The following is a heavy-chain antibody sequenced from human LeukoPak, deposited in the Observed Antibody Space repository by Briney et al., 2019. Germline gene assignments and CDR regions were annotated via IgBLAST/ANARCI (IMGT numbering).Heavy chain of an antibody. CDR3: ARHVYGKGMYV. CDR1: GDSLSGYY. D-gene: IGHD4-17*01. Sequence: SETLSLTCTVSGDSLSGYYWGWIRKPPGKGLECLGYIYSSGGTAYNPSLKSRLTISIDTSKNQFSLTLTSVTAADTAIYYCARHVYGKGMYVWGKGTTVIVSS. V-gene: IGHV4-59*08. CDR2: IYSSGGT. J-gene: IGHJ6*04.